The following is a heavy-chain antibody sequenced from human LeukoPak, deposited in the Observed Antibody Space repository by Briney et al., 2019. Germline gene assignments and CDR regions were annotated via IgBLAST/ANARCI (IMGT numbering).Heavy chain of an antibody. CDR3: ARSSSGYDSADYYYYYYMDV. CDR1: GYTFTSYG. D-gene: IGHD5-12*01. CDR2: ISAYNGNT. V-gene: IGHV1-18*01. J-gene: IGHJ6*03. Sequence: GASVKVSCKASGYTFTSYGISWVRQAPGQGLEWMGWISAYNGNTNYAQKLQGRVTMTTDTSTSTAYMELRSLGSDDTAVYYCARSSSGYDSADYYYYYYMDVWGKGTTVTVSS.